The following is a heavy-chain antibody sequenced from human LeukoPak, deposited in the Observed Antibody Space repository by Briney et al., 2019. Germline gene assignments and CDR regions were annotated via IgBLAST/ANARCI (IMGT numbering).Heavy chain of an antibody. J-gene: IGHJ5*02. CDR1: GFSFSNYW. D-gene: IGHD1-1*01. CDR2: INSDGSYT. CDR3: ARADNWQSGGA. Sequence: GGSLRLSCVASGFSFSNYWMYWGRQAPGKGLVWVSRINSDGSYTDYADSAKGRFTISRDNAKDTLYLQMNSLRADDTAVYYCARADNWQSGGAWGQGTLVTLSS. V-gene: IGHV3-74*01.